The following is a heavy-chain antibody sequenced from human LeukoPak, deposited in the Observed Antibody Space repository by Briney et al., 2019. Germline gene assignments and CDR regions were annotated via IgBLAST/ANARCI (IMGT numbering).Heavy chain of an antibody. D-gene: IGHD5-24*01. CDR3: AKVRRGEMATKTQAPYFDY. V-gene: IGHV3-23*01. J-gene: IGHJ4*02. Sequence: PGGSLRLSCAASGFTFSSYAMSWVRQAPGKGLERVSAISGSGGSTYYADSVKGRFTISRDNSKNTLYLQMNSLRAEDTAVYYCAKVRRGEMATKTQAPYFDYWGQGTLVTVSS. CDR1: GFTFSSYA. CDR2: ISGSGGST.